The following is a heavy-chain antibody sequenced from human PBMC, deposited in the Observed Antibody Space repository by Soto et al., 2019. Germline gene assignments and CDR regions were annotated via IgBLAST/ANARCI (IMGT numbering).Heavy chain of an antibody. J-gene: IGHJ4*02. D-gene: IGHD3-22*01. Sequence: SETLSLTCAVYGGSFSGYYWSWIRQPPGKGLEWIGEINHSGSTNYNPSLKSRVTISVDTSKNQFSLKLSSVTAADTAVYYCARSYDSSGYPLLAVGYFGYWGQGTLVTVSS. CDR3: ARSYDSSGYPLLAVGYFGY. CDR2: INHSGST. V-gene: IGHV4-34*01. CDR1: GGSFSGYY.